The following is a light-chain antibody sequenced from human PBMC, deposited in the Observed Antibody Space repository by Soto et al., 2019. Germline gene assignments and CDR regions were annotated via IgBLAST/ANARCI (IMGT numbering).Light chain of an antibody. V-gene: IGKV1-5*01. CDR1: QSITIW. CDR3: QHYNSYSWT. Sequence: DIQMTQSPSTLSASVGDRVTITCRAIQSITIWLAWYQQKPGKAPKLLIFDASSLESGVPSRFSGSGSGTEFTLTISSLQPDDFATYYCQHYNSYSWTFGQGTKVEIK. J-gene: IGKJ1*01. CDR2: DAS.